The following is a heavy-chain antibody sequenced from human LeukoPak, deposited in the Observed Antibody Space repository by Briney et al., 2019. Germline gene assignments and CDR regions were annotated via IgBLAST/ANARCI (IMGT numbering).Heavy chain of an antibody. CDR3: AADPSYSSGYRYYFDY. V-gene: IGHV1-58*01. CDR2: IVVGSGNT. J-gene: IGHJ4*02. CDR1: GFTFISSA. Sequence: SVKASSKPSGFTFISSAVQWVRQARGQRLEWIGWIVVGSGNTNYAQKFQERVTITRDMSTSTAYMELSSLRSEDTAVYYCAADPSYSSGYRYYFDYWGQGTLVTVSS. D-gene: IGHD3-22*01.